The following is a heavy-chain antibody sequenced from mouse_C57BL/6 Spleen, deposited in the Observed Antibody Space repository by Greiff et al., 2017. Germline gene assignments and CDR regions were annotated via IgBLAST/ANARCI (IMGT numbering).Heavy chain of an antibody. V-gene: IGHV5-9*01. CDR1: GFTFSSYT. CDR2: ISGGGGNT. Sequence: LVESGGGLVKPGGSLKLSCAASGFTFSSYTMSWVRQTPEKRLEWVATISGGGGNTYYPDSVKGRFTISRDNAKNTLYLQMSSLRSEDTALYYCARPPSYYYGSSFYAMDYWGQGTSVTVSS. CDR3: ARPPSYYYGSSFYAMDY. D-gene: IGHD1-1*01. J-gene: IGHJ4*01.